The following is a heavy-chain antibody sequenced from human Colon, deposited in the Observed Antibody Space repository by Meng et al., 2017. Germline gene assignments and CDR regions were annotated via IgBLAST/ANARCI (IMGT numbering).Heavy chain of an antibody. CDR3: ARDCGGGECNSSRDF. J-gene: IGHJ4*02. Sequence: ESLKISCASSGFTFSSFWMHWVRQVPGKGLVWVSRITNDGASTSYADSVKGRFTISRDNAKNTLYLQMNSLRAEDTALYYCARDCGGGECNSSRDFWGQGTLVTVSS. D-gene: IGHD2-21*01. V-gene: IGHV3-74*01. CDR1: GFTFSSFW. CDR2: ITNDGAST.